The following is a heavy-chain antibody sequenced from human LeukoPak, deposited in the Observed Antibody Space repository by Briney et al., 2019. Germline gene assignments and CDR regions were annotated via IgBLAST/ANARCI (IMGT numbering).Heavy chain of an antibody. J-gene: IGHJ3*02. CDR1: GSSISSSSYY. Sequence: PSETLSLTCTVSGSSISSSSYYWGWIRQPPGKGLEWIGSTYYSGSTYYNPSLKSRVTISVDTSKNQFSLKLSSVTAADTAVYYCARTSLSSGWLYAFDIWGQGTMVTVSS. D-gene: IGHD6-19*01. V-gene: IGHV4-39*07. CDR3: ARTSLSSGWLYAFDI. CDR2: TYYSGST.